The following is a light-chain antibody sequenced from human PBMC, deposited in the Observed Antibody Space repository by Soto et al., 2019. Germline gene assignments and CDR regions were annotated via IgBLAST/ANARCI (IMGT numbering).Light chain of an antibody. CDR1: QSVSSSY. CDR3: QQGFT. V-gene: IGKV3-20*01. CDR2: GAS. Sequence: EIVLTQSPGTLSFSPGERATLSCRASQSVSSSYLAWYQQKPGQAPRLLIYGASSRATGIPDRFSGSGSGTDFTLTISRLEPEDFAVYYCQQGFTFGPGTKVDI. J-gene: IGKJ3*01.